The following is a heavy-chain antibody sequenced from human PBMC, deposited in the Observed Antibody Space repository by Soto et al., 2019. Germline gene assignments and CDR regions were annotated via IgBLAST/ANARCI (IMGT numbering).Heavy chain of an antibody. CDR3: ATDRDYDFWSGYTI. V-gene: IGHV1-24*01. Sequence: ASVTVSCKVSGYTLTELSMHWVRQAPGKGLEWMGGFDPEDGETIYAQKFQGRVTMTEDTSTDTAYMELSSLRSEDTAVYYCATDRDYDFWSGYTIWGQGTLVTVSS. CDR1: GYTLTELS. CDR2: FDPEDGET. J-gene: IGHJ4*02. D-gene: IGHD3-3*01.